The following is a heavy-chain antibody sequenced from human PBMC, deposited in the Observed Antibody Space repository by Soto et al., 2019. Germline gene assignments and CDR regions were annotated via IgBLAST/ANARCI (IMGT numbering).Heavy chain of an antibody. CDR2: IYYNGNT. Sequence: PSETLSLTCTVSGGSISPYYWSWIRQPPGKGLEWIGYIYYNGNTNYNPSLKSRVTMSVDTSKNQFSLKLNSVTAADTAVYYCARNVDTTRAYYFDYWGQGALVTVSS. CDR1: GGSISPYY. CDR3: ARNVDTTRAYYFDY. V-gene: IGHV4-59*01. J-gene: IGHJ4*02. D-gene: IGHD5-18*01.